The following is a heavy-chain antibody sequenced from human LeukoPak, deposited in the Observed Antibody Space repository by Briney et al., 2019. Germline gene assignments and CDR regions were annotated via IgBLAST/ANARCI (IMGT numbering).Heavy chain of an antibody. Sequence: GESLQISCKGSGSSFTSYWIGWVRPLPGKGLEWMGIIYPGDPDTRYSPSFQGQVTISADKSISTAYLQWSSLKASDTAMYYCATGGPQLFDYWGQGTLVTVSS. CDR1: GSSFTSYW. CDR2: IYPGDPDT. D-gene: IGHD1-1*01. CDR3: ATGGPQLFDY. V-gene: IGHV5-51*01. J-gene: IGHJ4*02.